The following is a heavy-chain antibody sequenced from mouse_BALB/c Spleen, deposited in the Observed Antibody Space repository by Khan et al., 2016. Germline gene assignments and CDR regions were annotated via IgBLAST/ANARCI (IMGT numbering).Heavy chain of an antibody. V-gene: IGHV1-80*01. CDR3: ARWLLRGGYAMDY. CDR2: IYPGDGDT. CDR1: GYAFSSYW. J-gene: IGHJ4*01. Sequence: QVRLQQSGAELVRPGSSVKISCKASGYAFSSYWMNWVKQRPGQGLEWIGQIYPGDGDTNYNGKFKGKATLTADKSSSTAYMQLSSLTSEDSAVYICARWLLRGGYAMDYWGQGTSVTVSS. D-gene: IGHD2-3*01.